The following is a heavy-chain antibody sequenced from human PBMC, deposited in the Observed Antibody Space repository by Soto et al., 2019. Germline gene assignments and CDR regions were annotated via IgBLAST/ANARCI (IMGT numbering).Heavy chain of an antibody. D-gene: IGHD2-21*02. Sequence: GGSLRLSCAASGFTFSSYWMHWVRQAPGKGLVWVALINSDGSSTSYADSVKGRFTISRDNSKNTLYLQMNSLRAEDTAVYYCAREAMTLPDYWGQGTLVTVSS. CDR3: AREAMTLPDY. V-gene: IGHV3-74*01. CDR2: INSDGSST. CDR1: GFTFSSYW. J-gene: IGHJ4*02.